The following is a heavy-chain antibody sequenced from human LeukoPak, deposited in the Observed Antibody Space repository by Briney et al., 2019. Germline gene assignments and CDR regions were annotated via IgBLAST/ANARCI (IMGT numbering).Heavy chain of an antibody. J-gene: IGHJ2*01. V-gene: IGHV1-69*05. CDR2: IIPIFGTA. CDR3: ATPRSPDWYFDL. CDR1: GGTFSSYA. Sequence: GSSVKVSCKASGGTFSSYAISWVRQAPGQGLEWMGGIIPIFGTANYAQKFQGRVTITTDESTSTAYMELSSLRSEDAAVYDCATPRSPDWYFDLWGRGTLVTVSS.